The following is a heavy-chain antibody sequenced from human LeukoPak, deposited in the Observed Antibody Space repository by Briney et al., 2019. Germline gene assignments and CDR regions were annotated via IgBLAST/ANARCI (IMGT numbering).Heavy chain of an antibody. CDR3: ARFRGRKVTPVDY. CDR1: GGSISSHY. J-gene: IGHJ4*02. V-gene: IGHV4-4*08. CDR2: IYTSGST. Sequence: PSETLSLTCTVSGGSISSHYWSWIRQPPGKGLEWIGYIYTSGSTYYNPSLKSRVTISLDTSNNQFSLNLNSVTAADTAVYYCARFRGRKVTPVDYWGQGILVTVLS. D-gene: IGHD3-10*01.